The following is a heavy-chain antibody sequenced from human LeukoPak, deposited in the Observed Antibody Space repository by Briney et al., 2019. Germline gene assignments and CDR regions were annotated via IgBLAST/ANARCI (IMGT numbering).Heavy chain of an antibody. D-gene: IGHD5-18*01. CDR1: GYSFISYG. CDR2: ISTYNGNT. V-gene: IGHV1-18*01. Sequence: ASVKVSRKASGYSFISYGINWVRQAPGQGLEWMGWISTYNGNTHYAQKLQGRVTMTTDTSTTTAYMELRSLRFDDTAMYYCARAEDPAMVNVGDYYYYAMDIWGQGTTVTVSS. CDR3: ARAEDPAMVNVGDYYYYAMDI. J-gene: IGHJ6*02.